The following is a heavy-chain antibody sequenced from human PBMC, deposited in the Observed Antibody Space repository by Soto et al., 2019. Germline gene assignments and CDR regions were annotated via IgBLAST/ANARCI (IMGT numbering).Heavy chain of an antibody. CDR3: AARGVGTTVTDY. V-gene: IGHV4-61*08. Sequence: SETLSLTCNVSGGPISGDYYWTWIRQPPGKGLEWIGYIYYSGSTNYNPSLKSRVTISVDTSKNQFSLKLSSVTAADTAVYYCAARGVGTTVTDYWGQGTLVTVSS. CDR2: IYYSGST. D-gene: IGHD4-17*01. CDR1: GGPISGDYY. J-gene: IGHJ4*02.